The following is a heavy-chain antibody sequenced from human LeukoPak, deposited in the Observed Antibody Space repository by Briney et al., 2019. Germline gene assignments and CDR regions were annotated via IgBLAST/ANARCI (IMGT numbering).Heavy chain of an antibody. CDR1: GGSISSGSYY. D-gene: IGHD3-10*01. V-gene: IGHV4-61*02. J-gene: IGHJ4*02. CDR2: IYTSGST. CDR3: AASHYYGSGSYYKFDY. Sequence: SETLSLTCTVSGGSISSGSYYWSWIRQPAGKGLGWIGRIYTSGSTNYNPSLKSRVTISVDTSKNQFSLKLSSVTAADTAVYYCAASHYYGSGSYYKFDYWGQGTLVTVSS.